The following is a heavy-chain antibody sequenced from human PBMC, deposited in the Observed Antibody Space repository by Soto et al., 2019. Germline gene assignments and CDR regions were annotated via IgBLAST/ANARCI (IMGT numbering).Heavy chain of an antibody. J-gene: IGHJ6*02. CDR2: IYSGGST. D-gene: IGHD4-17*01. V-gene: IGHV3-53*01. CDR1: GFTVSSNY. Sequence: GGSLRLSCAASGFTVSSNYMSWVRQAPGKGLEWVSVIYSGGSTYYADSVKGRFTISRDNSKNTLYLQMNSLRAEDTAVYYCARDEYGEYHYVMDVWGQGSTVTVSS. CDR3: ARDEYGEYHYVMDV.